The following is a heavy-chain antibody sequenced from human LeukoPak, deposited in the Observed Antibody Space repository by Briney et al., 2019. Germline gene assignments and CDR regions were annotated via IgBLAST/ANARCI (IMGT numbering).Heavy chain of an antibody. Sequence: PGGSLRLSCTPSGFTFRSYAMNWVRQAPGKGLEWVSGIGAGGTFTYYADSVKGRFTISRDNSRNTLYLQMNSLRADDTAVYYCAKDLDYTIYGYYFDYWGQGTLVTVSS. V-gene: IGHV3-23*01. CDR2: IGAGGTFT. CDR3: AKDLDYTIYGYYFDY. CDR1: GFTFRSYA. J-gene: IGHJ4*02. D-gene: IGHD4-11*01.